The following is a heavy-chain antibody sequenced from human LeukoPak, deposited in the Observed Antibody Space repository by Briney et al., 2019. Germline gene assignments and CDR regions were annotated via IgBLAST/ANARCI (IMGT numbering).Heavy chain of an antibody. J-gene: IGHJ5*02. CDR3: ARVLSGFDP. D-gene: IGHD2/OR15-2a*01. CDR2: IYSGGST. V-gene: IGHV3-53*01. Sequence: GGSLRLSCAASGLTFSSYNMNWVRQAPGKGLEWVSVIYSGGSTYYADSVKGRFTISRDNSKNTLYLQMNSLRAEDTAVYYCARVLSGFDPWGQGTLVTVSS. CDR1: GLTFSSYN.